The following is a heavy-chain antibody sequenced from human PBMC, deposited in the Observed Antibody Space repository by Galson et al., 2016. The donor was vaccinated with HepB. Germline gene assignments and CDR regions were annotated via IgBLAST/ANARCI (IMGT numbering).Heavy chain of an antibody. J-gene: IGHJ4*02. CDR1: GFTFSTYW. Sequence: SLRLSCAASGFTFSTYWMHWARQAPGKGLDWVGRIKSEHSGGTADYVAPVQGRFTIPRDDSKNMVFLQMNRLRAEDTAVYFCTTVPGDAAGYSFDYWGQESLVTVSS. CDR3: TTVPGDAAGYSFDY. CDR2: IKSEHSGGTA. D-gene: IGHD3-9*01. V-gene: IGHV3-15*01.